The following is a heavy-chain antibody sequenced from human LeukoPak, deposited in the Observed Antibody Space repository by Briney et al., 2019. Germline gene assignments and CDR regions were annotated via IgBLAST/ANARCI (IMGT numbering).Heavy chain of an antibody. D-gene: IGHD2/OR15-2a*01. CDR1: GYTVTGYY. J-gene: IGHJ3*01. Sequence: ASVKLSCKASGYTVTGYYMHWVRQAPGQGLEWMGWINYDSGRTTKARKSQGTVTMTRDTSSSTAYMKLSRLRSDDTAVYYCARTFYDTLDSGAFDFCGQGTMV. CDR3: ARTFYDTLDSGAFDF. CDR2: INYDSGRT. V-gene: IGHV1-2*02.